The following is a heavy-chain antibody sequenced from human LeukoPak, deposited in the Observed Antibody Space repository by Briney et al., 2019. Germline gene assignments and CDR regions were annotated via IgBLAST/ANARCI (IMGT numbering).Heavy chain of an antibody. CDR2: INPSGGST. V-gene: IGHV1-46*01. D-gene: IGHD6-19*01. Sequence: ASVKVSCKASGYTFTSYYMHWVRQAPGQGLEWMGIINPSGGSTSYAQKFQGRVTMTRGTSTSTAYMELRSLRSDDTAVYYCARDPGSFLSSSGWLNWFDPWGQGTLVTVSS. J-gene: IGHJ5*02. CDR3: ARDPGSFLSSSGWLNWFDP. CDR1: GYTFTSYY.